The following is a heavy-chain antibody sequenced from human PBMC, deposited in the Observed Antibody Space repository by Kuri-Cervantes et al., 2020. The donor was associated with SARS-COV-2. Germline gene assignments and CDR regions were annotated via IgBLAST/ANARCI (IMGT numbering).Heavy chain of an antibody. D-gene: IGHD3-3*01. J-gene: IGHJ4*02. Sequence: GESLKISCAASGFTFSSYWMSWVRQAPGKGLEWVANIKQDGSEKYYVDSVKGRFTISRDNAKNSLYLQMNSLRDEDTAVYYCARWPITIFGVAGDYWGQGTLVTVSS. CDR2: IKQDGSEK. CDR1: GFTFSSYW. V-gene: IGHV3-7*01. CDR3: ARWPITIFGVAGDY.